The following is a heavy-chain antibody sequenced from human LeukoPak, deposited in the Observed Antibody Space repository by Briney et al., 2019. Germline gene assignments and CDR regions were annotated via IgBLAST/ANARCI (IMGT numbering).Heavy chain of an antibody. V-gene: IGHV1-69*13. D-gene: IGHD3-3*01. CDR1: GGTFSSYA. J-gene: IGHJ6*03. Sequence: EASVKVSCKAPGGTFSSYAISWVRQAPGQGLEWMGGIIPIFGTANYAQKFQGRVTITADESTSTAYMELSSLRSEDTAVYYCARGVRITIFGVVIDGAGYYYYMDVWGKGTTVTVSS. CDR2: IIPIFGTA. CDR3: ARGVRITIFGVVIDGAGYYYYMDV.